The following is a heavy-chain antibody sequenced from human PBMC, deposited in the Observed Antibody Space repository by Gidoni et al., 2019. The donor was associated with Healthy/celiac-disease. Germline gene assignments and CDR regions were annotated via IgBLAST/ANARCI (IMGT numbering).Heavy chain of an antibody. V-gene: IGHV1-24*01. CDR2: LELEDGET. D-gene: IGHD3-22*01. Sequence: QVQLVQSGAAVKKPGASVKVSCTVSGYTLTELPMHWVRQAPGKGLEWMGGLELEDGETIYAQKFQGRVTMTEDTSTDTAYMELSSLRSEDTAVYYCATAPDYYDSRGWFDPWGQGTLVTVSS. J-gene: IGHJ5*02. CDR3: ATAPDYYDSRGWFDP. CDR1: GYTLTELP.